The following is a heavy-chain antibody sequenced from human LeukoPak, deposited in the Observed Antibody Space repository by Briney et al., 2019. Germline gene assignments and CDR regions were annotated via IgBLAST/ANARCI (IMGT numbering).Heavy chain of an antibody. CDR1: GYTFSSYD. D-gene: IGHD1-26*01. J-gene: IGHJ6*03. V-gene: IGHV1-8*01. Sequence: ASVKVSCKASGYTFSSYDINWVRQATGQGLEWMGWMNPNSGNTGYAQKFQGRVTMTRNTSISTAYMELSSLRSDDTAVYYCARGYSGTYYYYYYLDVWGKGTTVTISS. CDR3: ARGYSGTYYYYYYLDV. CDR2: MNPNSGNT.